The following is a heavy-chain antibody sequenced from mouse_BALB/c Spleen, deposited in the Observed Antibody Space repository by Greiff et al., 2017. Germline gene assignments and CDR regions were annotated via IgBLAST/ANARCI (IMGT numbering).Heavy chain of an antibody. J-gene: IGHJ2*01. CDR2: IYPGDGDT. Sequence: QVQLKESGAELARPGASVKLSCKASGYTFTSYWMQWVKQRPGQGLEWIGAIYPGDGDTRYTQKFKGKATLTADKSSSTAYMQLSSLASEDSAVYYCARKERAKDYWGQGTTLTVSS. CDR3: ARKERAKDY. CDR1: GYTFTSYW. V-gene: IGHV1-87*01.